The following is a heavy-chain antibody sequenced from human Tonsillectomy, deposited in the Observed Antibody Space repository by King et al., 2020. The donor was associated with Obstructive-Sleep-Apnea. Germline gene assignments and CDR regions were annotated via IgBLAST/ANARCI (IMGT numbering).Heavy chain of an antibody. J-gene: IGHJ5*02. CDR2: IFSNDEK. CDR1: GFSLSNARMG. CDR3: ARIMGTMVRGVIIKSRFDP. D-gene: IGHD3-10*01. V-gene: IGHV2-26*01. Sequence: TLKESGPVLVQPTETLTLTCTVSGFSLSNARMGVSWIRQPPGKALEWLAHIFSNDEKSYSTSLKSRPTISKDTSKSQVVLTMTNMDPVDTATYYCARIMGTMVRGVIIKSRFDPWGQGTLVTVSS.